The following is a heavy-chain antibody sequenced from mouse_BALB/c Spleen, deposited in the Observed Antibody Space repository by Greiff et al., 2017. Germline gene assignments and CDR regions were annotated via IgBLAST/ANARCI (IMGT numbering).Heavy chain of an antibody. J-gene: IGHJ3*01. Sequence: QVQLQQPGAELVKPGASVKMSCKASGYTYTSYWMHWVKQRPGQGLEWIGTIDPSDSYTSYNQKFKGKATLTVDTSSSTAYMQLSSLTSEDSAVYYCTRGSSGPWFAYWGQGTLVTVSA. CDR2: IDPSDSYT. V-gene: IGHV1S127*01. CDR1: GYTYTSYW. D-gene: IGHD3-1*01. CDR3: TRGSSGPWFAY.